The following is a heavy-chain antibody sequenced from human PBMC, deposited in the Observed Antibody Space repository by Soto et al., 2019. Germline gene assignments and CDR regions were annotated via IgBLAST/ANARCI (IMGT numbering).Heavy chain of an antibody. Sequence: EVQLVESGGGLIQSGGSLRLSCAASGFTVSSNYMSWVRQAPGKGLEWVSLIYSGGNTYYADSVKGRFIISRDNSKNTLYLQMNSLRAEDTAVYYCATSTRTPGYCSSTSCGSMDVWGQGTTVIVSS. V-gene: IGHV3-53*01. CDR3: ATSTRTPGYCSSTSCGSMDV. J-gene: IGHJ6*02. D-gene: IGHD2-2*01. CDR2: IYSGGNT. CDR1: GFTVSSNY.